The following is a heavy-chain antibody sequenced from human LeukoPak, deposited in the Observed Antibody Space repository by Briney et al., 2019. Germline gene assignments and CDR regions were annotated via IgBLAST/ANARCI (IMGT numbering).Heavy chain of an antibody. Sequence: GNLTLTCAAYKFTFSHYYRSWNGQGQGKGLEWGSYISSSGSTIYYADSVKGRFTISRDNAKNSLYLQMNSLRAEDTAVYYCAREAAVAGTVFDYWGQGTLVAVSS. J-gene: IGHJ4*02. V-gene: IGHV3-11*01. CDR3: AREAAVAGTVFDY. D-gene: IGHD6-19*01. CDR2: ISSSGSTI. CDR1: KFTFSHYY.